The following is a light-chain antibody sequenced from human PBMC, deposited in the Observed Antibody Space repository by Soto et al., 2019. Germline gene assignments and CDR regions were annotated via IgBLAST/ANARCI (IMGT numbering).Light chain of an antibody. CDR2: ASS. CDR3: LHAHSAPAT. J-gene: IGKJ1*01. V-gene: IGKV1-39*01. CDR1: QNVDNC. Sequence: DIQMTQSPSSLSASVGDRVTITCRASQNVDNCVSCYQQTPGKAPKLLIYASSTLQIGVPSRFSGCGSGTDFTLTISALLRGYLATYDCLHAHSAPATFGQRTRVDIK.